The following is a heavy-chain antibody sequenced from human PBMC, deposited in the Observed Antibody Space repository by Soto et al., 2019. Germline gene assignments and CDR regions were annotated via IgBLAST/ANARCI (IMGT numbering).Heavy chain of an antibody. Sequence: ASVKVSCKASGYTFTGYYIHWVRQAPGQGLEWMGWINPNSGGTNYAQKFQGWVTMTRDTSISTAYMEMSRLRSDDTAVYYCERSYYDFLIFFFFPPPPDRNYYSYYGMDVWGQGTTVTVSS. CDR3: ERSYYDFLIFFFFPPPPDRNYYSYYGMDV. D-gene: IGHD3-9*01. CDR1: GYTFTGYY. CDR2: INPNSGGT. J-gene: IGHJ6*02. V-gene: IGHV1-2*04.